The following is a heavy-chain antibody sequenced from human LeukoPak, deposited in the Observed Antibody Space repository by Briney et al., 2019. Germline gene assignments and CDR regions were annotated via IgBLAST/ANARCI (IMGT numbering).Heavy chain of an antibody. CDR2: IYYSGST. D-gene: IGHD6-19*01. CDR1: GGSISSSSYY. J-gene: IGHJ4*02. CDR3: ARHSGKISSGWYGGCDY. V-gene: IGHV4-39*01. Sequence: SETLSLTCTVSGGSISSSSYYWGWIRQPPGKGLEWIGSIYYSGSTYYNPSLKSRVTISVDTSKNQFSLKLSSVTAADTAVYYCARHSGKISSGWYGGCDYWGQGTLVTVSS.